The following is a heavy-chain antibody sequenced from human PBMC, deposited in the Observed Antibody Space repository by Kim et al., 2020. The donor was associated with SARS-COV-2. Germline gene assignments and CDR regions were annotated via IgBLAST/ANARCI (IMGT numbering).Heavy chain of an antibody. V-gene: IGHV3-20*01. Sequence: GSLRLSCAASGFTFDDYGMSWVRQAPGKGLEWVSGINWNGGSTGYADSVKGRFTISRDNAKNSLYLQMNSLRAEDTALYHCAKHYLSGWYSMDVWGQGTTVTVSS. D-gene: IGHD6-19*01. CDR2: INWNGGST. J-gene: IGHJ6*02. CDR3: AKHYLSGWYSMDV. CDR1: GFTFDDYG.